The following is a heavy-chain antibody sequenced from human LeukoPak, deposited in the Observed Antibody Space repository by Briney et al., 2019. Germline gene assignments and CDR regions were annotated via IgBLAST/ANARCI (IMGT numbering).Heavy chain of an antibody. J-gene: IGHJ3*01. V-gene: IGHV1-58*01. CDR2: IVFGSGNT. Sequence: SVKVSCKASGFTFTSSVVQGVRQASGQRLEWIGLIVFGSGNTNYAQKFQERVTITRDMSTSTVYMELSSLRSEDTAVYYCAAEGRPTVVTFRKGAVDLWGQGTMVTVSS. D-gene: IGHD4-23*01. CDR1: GFTFTSSV. CDR3: AAEGRPTVVTFRKGAVDL.